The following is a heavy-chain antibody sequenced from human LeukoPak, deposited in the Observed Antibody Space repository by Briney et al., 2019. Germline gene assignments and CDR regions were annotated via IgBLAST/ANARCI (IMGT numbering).Heavy chain of an antibody. CDR2: IYTSGST. J-gene: IGHJ6*03. CDR1: GGSISSGSYY. CDR3: ARVQAATYYYYMDV. D-gene: IGHD2-15*01. V-gene: IGHV4-61*02. Sequence: PSETLSLTCTVSGGSISSGSYYWSWIRQPAGKGLEWIVRIYTSGSTNDNPSLKSRVTLSVDTSKHQFSLKLSSVPAADTAVYYCARVQAATYYYYMDVWGKGTTVTISS.